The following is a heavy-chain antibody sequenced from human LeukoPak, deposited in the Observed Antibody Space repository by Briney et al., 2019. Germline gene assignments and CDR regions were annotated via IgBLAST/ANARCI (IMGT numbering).Heavy chain of an antibody. V-gene: IGHV3-48*01. D-gene: IGHD3-3*01. J-gene: IGHJ4*02. CDR3: ARDVIGSGQDY. Sequence: PGGFLRLSCAASGFTFSSYSMNWVRQAPGKGLEWVSYISSSSSTIYYADSVKGRFTISRDNAKNSLYLQMNSLRAEDTAVYYCARDVIGSGQDYWGQGTLVTVSS. CDR1: GFTFSSYS. CDR2: ISSSSSTI.